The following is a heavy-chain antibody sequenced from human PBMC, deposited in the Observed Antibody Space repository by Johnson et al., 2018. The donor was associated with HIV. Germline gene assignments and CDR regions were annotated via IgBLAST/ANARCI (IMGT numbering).Heavy chain of an antibody. CDR3: ARDDDYSKVRAFDI. V-gene: IGHV3-7*01. J-gene: IGHJ3*02. CDR2: IKHDGSDK. CDR1: GFTFSTYW. D-gene: IGHD4-11*01. Sequence: VQLVESGGGVVQPGRSLRLSCAASGFTFSTYWMSWVRQAPGKGLEWVANIKHDGSDKYYVGSVTGRFTISRDNAKSSLYLQMNSLRAEDTAVYYCARDDDYSKVRAFDIWGQGTMVTVSS.